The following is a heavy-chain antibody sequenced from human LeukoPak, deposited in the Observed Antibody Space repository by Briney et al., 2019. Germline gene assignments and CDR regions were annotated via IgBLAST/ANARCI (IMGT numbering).Heavy chain of an antibody. D-gene: IGHD4-23*01. CDR3: ARTYGGNSGDNAFDI. V-gene: IGHV3-21*01. J-gene: IGHJ3*02. CDR1: EFTFTTYS. CDR2: ISSSATYR. Sequence: GESLRLSCAASEFTFTTYSMAWVRQAPGKGLEWVSSISSSATYRYYADSVNGRFTISRDDPKNSLYLQMNSLRAEDTAVYYCARTYGGNSGDNAFDIWGQGTMVTVSS.